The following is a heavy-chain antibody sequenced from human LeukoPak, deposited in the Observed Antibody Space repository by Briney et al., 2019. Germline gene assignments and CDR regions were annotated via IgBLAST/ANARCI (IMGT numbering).Heavy chain of an antibody. V-gene: IGHV3-7*01. Sequence: GGSLRLSCAASRFTFSSHWMTWIRQAPGKGLEWVASIKKDVNENYYVDSVKGRFTISRDNAKNSLYLLMKSLRVEDTAVYYCARGPPYGSRSDYFDQWGRGTLVTVSS. D-gene: IGHD3-10*01. CDR1: RFTFSSHW. CDR2: IKKDVNEN. CDR3: ARGPPYGSRSDYFDQ. J-gene: IGHJ4*02.